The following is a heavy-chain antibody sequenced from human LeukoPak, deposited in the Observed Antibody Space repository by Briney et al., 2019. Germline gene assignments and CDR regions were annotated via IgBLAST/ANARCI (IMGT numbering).Heavy chain of an antibody. Sequence: GGSLRLSCAASGFTFANFDMTWVRQTPGKGLEWVSTISGSGAITYYADSVKGRFTISRDNSKNTLYLQMNSLRAEDTAVYYCARDHPYGSGSFVDWGQGTLVTVSS. V-gene: IGHV3-23*01. D-gene: IGHD3-10*01. CDR3: ARDHPYGSGSFVD. CDR1: GFTFANFD. CDR2: ISGSGAIT. J-gene: IGHJ4*02.